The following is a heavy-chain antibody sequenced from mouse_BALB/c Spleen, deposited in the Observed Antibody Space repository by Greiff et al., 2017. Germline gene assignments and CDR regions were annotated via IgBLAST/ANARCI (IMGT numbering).Heavy chain of an antibody. CDR3: ARSTYGNYVDY. V-gene: IGHV5-17*02. J-gene: IGHJ2*01. CDR2: ISSGSSTI. D-gene: IGHD2-10*02. Sequence: EVQRVESGGGLVQPGGSRKLSCAASGFTFSSFGMHWVRQAPEKGLEWVAYISSGSSTIYYADTVKGRFTISRDNPKNTLFLQMTSLRSEDTAMYYCARSTYGNYVDYWGQGTTLTVSS. CDR1: GFTFSSFG.